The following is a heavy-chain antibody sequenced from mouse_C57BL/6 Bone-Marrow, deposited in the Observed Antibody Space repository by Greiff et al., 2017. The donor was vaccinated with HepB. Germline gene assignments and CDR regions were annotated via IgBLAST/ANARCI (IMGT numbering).Heavy chain of an antibody. Sequence: EVQLVESGEGLVKPGGSLKLSCAASGFTFSSYAMSWVRQTPEKRLEWVAYISSGGDYIYYADTVKGRFTISRDNARNTLYLQRSSLKSEDTAMYYCTRRGNYSNYEAWFAYWGQGTLVTVSA. CDR1: GFTFSSYA. D-gene: IGHD2-5*01. CDR2: ISSGGDYI. V-gene: IGHV5-9-1*02. CDR3: TRRGNYSNYEAWFAY. J-gene: IGHJ3*01.